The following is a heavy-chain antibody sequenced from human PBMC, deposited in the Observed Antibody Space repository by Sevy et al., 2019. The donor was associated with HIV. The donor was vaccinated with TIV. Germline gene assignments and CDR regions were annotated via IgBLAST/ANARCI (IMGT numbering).Heavy chain of an antibody. CDR2: INSDGSST. CDR3: ARGTHDYGDFEGYGMDV. V-gene: IGHV3-74*01. CDR1: GFTFSGYW. Sequence: GGSLRLSCAASGFTFSGYWMHWVRQAPGKGLVWVSLINSDGSSTNYADSVKGRFTISRDNAKNTLYLQMNSLRAEDTAVYYCARGTHDYGDFEGYGMDVWGQGTTVTVSS. D-gene: IGHD4-17*01. J-gene: IGHJ6*02.